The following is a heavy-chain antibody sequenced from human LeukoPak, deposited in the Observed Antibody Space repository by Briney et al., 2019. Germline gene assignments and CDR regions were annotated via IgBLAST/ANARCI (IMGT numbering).Heavy chain of an antibody. D-gene: IGHD6-25*01. CDR1: GFSFSSYG. CDR3: ASKAAAFYFDY. J-gene: IGHJ4*02. V-gene: IGHV3-30*02. CDR2: MQYDGSVQ. Sequence: PGGSLRLSCAASGFSFSSYGMPWVRKAPGKGLEWVAFMQYDGSVQDYADSVKGRFTISRDNSKNTLYLQMNSLRVEDTAVYYCASKAAAFYFDYWGQGTLVTVSS.